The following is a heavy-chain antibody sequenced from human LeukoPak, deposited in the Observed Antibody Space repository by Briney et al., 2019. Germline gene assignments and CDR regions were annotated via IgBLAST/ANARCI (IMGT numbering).Heavy chain of an antibody. Sequence: PGGSLRLSCAASGFTFSGYAMSWVRQAPGKGLEWVSAISGSGGSTYYADSVKGRFTISRDNSKNTLYLQMNSLRAEDTAVYYCAKDLAATQLSYFDYWGQGTLVTVSS. J-gene: IGHJ4*02. CDR3: AKDLAATQLSYFDY. V-gene: IGHV3-23*01. CDR2: ISGSGGST. CDR1: GFTFSGYA. D-gene: IGHD2-15*01.